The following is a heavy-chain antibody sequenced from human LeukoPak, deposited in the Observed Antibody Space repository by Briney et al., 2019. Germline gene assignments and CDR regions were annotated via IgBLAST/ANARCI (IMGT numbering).Heavy chain of an antibody. CDR1: GGSFSGYY. V-gene: IGHV4-34*01. D-gene: IGHD3-10*01. CDR2: INHSGST. J-gene: IGHJ5*02. Sequence: SETLSLTCAVYGGSFSGYYWSWIRQPPGKGLEWIGEINHSGSTNYNPSLKSRVTISVDTSKNHFSLKLSSVTAADTAVYYCARSIKEENWFDPWGQGTLVTVSS. CDR3: ARSIKEENWFDP.